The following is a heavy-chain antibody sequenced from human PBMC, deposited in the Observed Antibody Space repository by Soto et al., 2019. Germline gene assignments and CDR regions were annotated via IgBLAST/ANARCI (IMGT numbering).Heavy chain of an antibody. CDR2: ISGSGGST. Sequence: EVQLLESGGGLVQPGGSLRLSCAASGFTFSVYAMSWVRQAPGKGLECGSGISGSGGSTTYADSVKGRFTISRDNSKNTLSLHMNTLRAEDTAVYYCAKALYGGHDYWGPGTLVTVSS. CDR1: GFTFSVYA. D-gene: IGHD4-17*01. J-gene: IGHJ4*02. CDR3: AKALYGGHDY. V-gene: IGHV3-23*01.